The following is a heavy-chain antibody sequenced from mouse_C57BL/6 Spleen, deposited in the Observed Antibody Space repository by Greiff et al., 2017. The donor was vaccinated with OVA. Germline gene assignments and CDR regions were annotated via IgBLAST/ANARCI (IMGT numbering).Heavy chain of an antibody. D-gene: IGHD2-1*01. CDR2: IHPNSGST. Sequence: QVQLQQPGAELVKPGASVKLSCKASGYTFTSYWMHWVKQRPGQGLEWIGMIHPNSGSTNYNEKFKSKATLTVDKSSSTAYMQLSSLTSEDSAVYYCARDNGNYAMDYWGQGTSVTVSS. J-gene: IGHJ4*01. CDR1: GYTFTSYW. CDR3: ARDNGNYAMDY. V-gene: IGHV1-64*01.